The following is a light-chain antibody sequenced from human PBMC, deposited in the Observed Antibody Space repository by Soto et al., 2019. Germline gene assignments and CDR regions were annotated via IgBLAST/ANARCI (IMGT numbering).Light chain of an antibody. CDR3: QQYDTLPLT. CDR2: DAS. J-gene: IGKJ4*01. Sequence: DLPMTQSPSSLSASVGDRVTISCQASQDINNYLNWYQQKPGKAPKLLIYDASDLETGVPSRFSASGSGTDFSFTISNLQPEDAATYYGQQYDTLPLTVGGGTRLEIK. V-gene: IGKV1-33*01. CDR1: QDINNY.